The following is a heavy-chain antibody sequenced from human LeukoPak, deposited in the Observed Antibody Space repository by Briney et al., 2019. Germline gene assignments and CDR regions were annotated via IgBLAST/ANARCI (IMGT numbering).Heavy chain of an antibody. D-gene: IGHD3-10*01. CDR3: ARGPYYYGSGNSYNRFNVVY. V-gene: IGHV4-34*01. CDR1: GGSFSGYY. Sequence: PSETLSLTCAVYGGSFSGYYWSWIRQPPGKGLEWIGEINHGRSANYNPSLKSRVTISIDTSKTQFSLKLNSVTAADTAVYYCARGPYYYGSGNSYNRFNVVYWGQGTLVTVSS. J-gene: IGHJ4*02. CDR2: INHGRSA.